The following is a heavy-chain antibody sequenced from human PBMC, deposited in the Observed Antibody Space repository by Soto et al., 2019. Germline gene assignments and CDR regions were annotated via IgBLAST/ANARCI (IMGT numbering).Heavy chain of an antibody. V-gene: IGHV3-66*01. CDR1: EFTVSSNY. D-gene: IGHD2-2*01. CDR3: ARDFPQLHAFDI. J-gene: IGHJ3*02. Sequence: EVQLVESGGGLVQPGGSLRLPCAASEFTVSSNYMSWVRQAPGKGLEWVSVIYSGGSTYYADSVKGRFTISRDNSKNTLYLQMNSLRAEDTAVYYCARDFPQLHAFDIWGQGTMVTVSS. CDR2: IYSGGST.